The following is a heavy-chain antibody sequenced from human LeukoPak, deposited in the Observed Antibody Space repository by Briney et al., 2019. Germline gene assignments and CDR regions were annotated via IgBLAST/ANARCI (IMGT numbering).Heavy chain of an antibody. J-gene: IGHJ4*02. CDR2: ISGSGGST. D-gene: IGHD1-26*01. CDR1: GFTFSCYA. Sequence: GESLKISCACSGFTFSCYAMSWVRQAPGKGLEWVSAISGSGGSTYYADSVKGRFTISRDNSKNTLYLQMNSLRAEDTAVYYCATEEGYLTNSGNYKGVDYWGQGTLVTVSS. V-gene: IGHV3-23*01. CDR3: ATEEGYLTNSGNYKGVDY.